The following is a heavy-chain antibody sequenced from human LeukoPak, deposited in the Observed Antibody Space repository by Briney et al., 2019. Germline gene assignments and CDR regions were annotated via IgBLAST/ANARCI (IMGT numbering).Heavy chain of an antibody. J-gene: IGHJ4*02. CDR2: MNPNSGNT. D-gene: IGHD3-22*01. Sequence: ASVKVSCKASGYTFTSYDINWVRQAAGQGLEWMGWMNPNSGNTGYAQKFQGRVTMTRNTSISTAYMELSSLRSEDTAVYYCARVGSYYYDSSGPPPDYWGQGTLVTVSS. CDR1: GYTFTSYD. CDR3: ARVGSYYYDSSGPPPDY. V-gene: IGHV1-8*01.